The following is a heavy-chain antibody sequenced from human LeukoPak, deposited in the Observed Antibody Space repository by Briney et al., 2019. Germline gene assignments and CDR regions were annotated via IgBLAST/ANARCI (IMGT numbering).Heavy chain of an antibody. Sequence: ASVKVSCKASGYTFTGYYMHWERQAPGQGLEWMGWINPNNGGTNYAQKFQGRVTITTDESTSTAYMELSSLRSEDTAVYYCARGLNYFDWLLPDCWGQGTLVTVSS. D-gene: IGHD3-9*01. V-gene: IGHV1-2*02. J-gene: IGHJ4*02. CDR3: ARGLNYFDWLLPDC. CDR2: INPNNGGT. CDR1: GYTFTGYY.